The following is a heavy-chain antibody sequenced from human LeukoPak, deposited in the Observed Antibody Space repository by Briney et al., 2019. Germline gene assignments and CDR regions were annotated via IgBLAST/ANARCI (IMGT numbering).Heavy chain of an antibody. V-gene: IGHV3-23*01. J-gene: IGHJ4*02. CDR3: ARGGVDYYGSGTYYLMYYFDY. Sequence: GGSLRLSCAVSGFTFSSYAMSWVRQAPGKGLEWVSGISGSGGATYYADSVKGRFTISRDDPHNTLYLQMNSLRAEDTAVYFCARGGVDYYGSGTYYLMYYFDYWGQGALVTVSS. CDR1: GFTFSSYA. CDR2: ISGSGGAT. D-gene: IGHD3-10*01.